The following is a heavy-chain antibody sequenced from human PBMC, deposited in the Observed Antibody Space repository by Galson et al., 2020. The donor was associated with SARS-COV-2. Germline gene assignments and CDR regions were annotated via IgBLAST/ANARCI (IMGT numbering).Heavy chain of an antibody. D-gene: IGHD3-3*01. Sequence: ESLKISCAGSGFTISRYWMNWVRQAPGKGLEWVANIKPDGSQQQYADSVKGRFVISRDNAQNSVFLHMNSLRAEDTALYYCAKYDAGLLWGPGRMVTVSS. CDR3: AKYDAGLL. CDR2: IKPDGSQQ. CDR1: GFTISRYW. V-gene: IGHV3-7*01. J-gene: IGHJ3*01.